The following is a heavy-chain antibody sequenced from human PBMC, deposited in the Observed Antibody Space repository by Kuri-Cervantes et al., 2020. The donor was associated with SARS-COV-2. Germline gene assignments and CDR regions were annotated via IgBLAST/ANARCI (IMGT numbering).Heavy chain of an antibody. CDR2: ISGYNGNT. V-gene: IGHV1-18*04. Sequence: ASVKVSCKASAYNFTTYGISWVRQAPGQGLEWMGWISGYNGNTYYAQKFQGRVTMTIDTSTTTAYMELRSMRSDDTAVYYCARYGYSYGVYYYYYLDVWGKGATVTVSS. J-gene: IGHJ6*03. CDR1: AYNFTTYG. D-gene: IGHD5-18*01. CDR3: ARYGYSYGVYYYYYLDV.